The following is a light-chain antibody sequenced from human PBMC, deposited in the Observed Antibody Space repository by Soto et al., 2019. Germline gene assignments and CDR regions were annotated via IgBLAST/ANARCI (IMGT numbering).Light chain of an antibody. CDR1: QSVRNSY. V-gene: IGKV3-20*01. J-gene: IGKJ2*01. CDR3: QQYGSSPYT. Sequence: EILLTQSPGTLSLSPGERATLSCRASQSVRNSYLAWYQQKPGQAPRLLIYGASGRATGIPDRFSGSGSGTDFTLTISRLEPEDFAEYYCQQYGSSPYTFGQGNKLEI. CDR2: GAS.